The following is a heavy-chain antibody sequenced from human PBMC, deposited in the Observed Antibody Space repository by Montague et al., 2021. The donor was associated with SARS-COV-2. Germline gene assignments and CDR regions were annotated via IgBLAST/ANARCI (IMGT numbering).Heavy chain of an antibody. V-gene: IGHV4-30-2*01. J-gene: IGHJ6*02. D-gene: IGHD2-21*01. CDR3: ARGSMVCGGKVYYGVDV. CDR1: GGSISSGGYS. CDR2: IYHSGST. Sequence: TLSLTCAVSGGSISSGGYSWNWIRQPPGKGLEWIGYIYHSGSTYYNPSLKSRVTISLDSSKNQFSLNLTSVTAADTAVYYCARGSMVCGGKVYYGVDVWGQGTTVTVSS.